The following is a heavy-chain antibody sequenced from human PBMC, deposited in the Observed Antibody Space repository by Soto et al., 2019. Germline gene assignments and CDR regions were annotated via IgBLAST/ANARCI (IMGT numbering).Heavy chain of an antibody. CDR2: IIRSLGIA. CDR3: DYGDYYFDY. V-gene: IGHV1-69*02. Sequence: QVQLVQSGAEVKKPGSSVNVSCKASGGTFSSYTISWVRQAPGQGLEWVGRIIRSLGIANYAQKVQGRVTITADKSTSTAYMELSTLRSEDTAVYYCDYGDYYFDYWGQGTLVTVSS. D-gene: IGHD4-17*01. J-gene: IGHJ4*02. CDR1: GGTFSSYT.